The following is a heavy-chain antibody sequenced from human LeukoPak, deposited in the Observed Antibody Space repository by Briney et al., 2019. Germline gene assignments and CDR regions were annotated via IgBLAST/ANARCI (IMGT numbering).Heavy chain of an antibody. V-gene: IGHV4-39*07. CDR2: IYYSGST. Sequence: PSETLSLTCTVSGGSISSSSYYWGWIRQPPGKGLEWIGSIYYSGSTYYNPSLKSRVTISVDTSKNQFSLKLSSVTAADTAVYYCAREIYGSRSYFDYWGQGTLVTVSS. CDR1: GGSISSSSYY. J-gene: IGHJ4*02. CDR3: AREIYGSRSYFDY. D-gene: IGHD3-10*01.